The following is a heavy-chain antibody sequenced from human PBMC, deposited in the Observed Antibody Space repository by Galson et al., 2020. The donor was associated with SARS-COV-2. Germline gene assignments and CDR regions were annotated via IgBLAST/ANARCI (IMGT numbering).Heavy chain of an antibody. CDR3: ARDVSGGASGS. Sequence: GGSLRLSCAASGFTFTNYAIHWVRQAPGKRLEWVAVISHDGRIEVYADSVKGRFTISRDNSENMLFLQMDSLRADDTSVYYCARDVSGGASGSWGQGTMVTVAS. D-gene: IGHD2-15*01. CDR2: ISHDGRIE. CDR1: GFTFTNYA. J-gene: IGHJ3*01. V-gene: IGHV3-30*04.